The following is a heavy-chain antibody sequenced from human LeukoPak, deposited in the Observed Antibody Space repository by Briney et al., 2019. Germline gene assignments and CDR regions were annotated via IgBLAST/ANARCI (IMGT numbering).Heavy chain of an antibody. CDR3: ARNDGSGSYYNVAFDI. Sequence: PSETLSLTCTVSDASISGYYWSWIRQPPGKGLEWIGSIHFSGITNYNPSLRSRVTISVDTSKNQLSLKLSSVTAADTAVYYCARNDGSGSYYNVAFDIWGQGTMVTVSS. D-gene: IGHD3-10*01. J-gene: IGHJ3*02. CDR1: DASISGYY. CDR2: IHFSGIT. V-gene: IGHV4-59*01.